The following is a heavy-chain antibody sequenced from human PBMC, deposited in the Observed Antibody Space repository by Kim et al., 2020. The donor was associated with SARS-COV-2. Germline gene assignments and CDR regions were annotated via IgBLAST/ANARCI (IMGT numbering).Heavy chain of an antibody. V-gene: IGHV3-15*01. J-gene: IGHJ6*02. D-gene: IGHD3-9*01. Sequence: GRFTISRDDSKNTLYLQMNSLKTEDTAVYYCTAEEAYFDWFSYYYYGMDVWGQGTTVTVSS. CDR3: TAEEAYFDWFSYYYYGMDV.